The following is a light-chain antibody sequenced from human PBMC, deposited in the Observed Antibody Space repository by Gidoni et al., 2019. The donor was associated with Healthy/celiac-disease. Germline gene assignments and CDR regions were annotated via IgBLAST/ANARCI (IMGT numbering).Light chain of an antibody. V-gene: IGLV1-40*01. J-gene: IGLJ1*01. CDR1: SSNIGAGYD. CDR2: GTS. Sequence: QSVLTQPLSVSGAPGQRVTISCTGSSSNIGAGYDVHWYQQLPGTAPKLLIYGTSNRPSGVPDRFSGSKSGTSASLAITGLQAEDEADYYCQSYDSSLSGSYVFGTGTKVTVL. CDR3: QSYDSSLSGSYV.